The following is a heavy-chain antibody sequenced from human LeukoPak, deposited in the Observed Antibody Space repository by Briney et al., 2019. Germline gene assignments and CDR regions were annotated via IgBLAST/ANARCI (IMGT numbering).Heavy chain of an antibody. Sequence: SVKVSCKASGGTFSSYAISWVRQAPGQGLEWMGGIIPIFGTANYAQKFQGRVTITADESTSTAYMKLSSLRSEDTAVYYCARTSCSSTSCAPNAFDIWGQGTMVTVSS. J-gene: IGHJ3*02. V-gene: IGHV1-69*13. D-gene: IGHD2-2*01. CDR1: GGTFSSYA. CDR3: ARTSCSSTSCAPNAFDI. CDR2: IIPIFGTA.